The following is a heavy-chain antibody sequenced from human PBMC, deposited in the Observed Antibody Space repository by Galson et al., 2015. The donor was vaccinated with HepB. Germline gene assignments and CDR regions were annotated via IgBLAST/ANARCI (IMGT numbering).Heavy chain of an antibody. D-gene: IGHD3-3*01. CDR3: ARAAPRITIFGVANYGMDV. CDR1: GYTFSDHV. CDR2: IDADNGNT. Sequence: SVKVSCKASGYTFSDHVILWVRQAPGQRLEWMGLIDADNGNTRYSQKFQGRVTITRDTSASTAYMELSSLRSEDTAVYYCARAAPRITIFGVANYGMDVWGQGTTVTVSS. V-gene: IGHV1-3*01. J-gene: IGHJ6*02.